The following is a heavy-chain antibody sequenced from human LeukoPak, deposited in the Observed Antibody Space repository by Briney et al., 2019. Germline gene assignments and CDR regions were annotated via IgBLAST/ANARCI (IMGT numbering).Heavy chain of an antibody. CDR3: ARDPHYYDGRVALDI. J-gene: IGHJ3*02. V-gene: IGHV3-48*02. Sequence: GGSLRLSCAASGFTFSSYSMNWVRQAPGKGLEWVSYISSSSSTIYYADSVKGRFTISRDNAKNSLYLQMNSLRDEDTAVYYCARDPHYYDGRVALDIWGQGTMVTVSS. CDR1: GFTFSSYS. D-gene: IGHD3-22*01. CDR2: ISSSSSTI.